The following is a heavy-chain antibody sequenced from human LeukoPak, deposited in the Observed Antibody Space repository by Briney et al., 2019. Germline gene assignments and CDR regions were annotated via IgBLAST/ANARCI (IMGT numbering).Heavy chain of an antibody. CDR1: GFTFSSHA. V-gene: IGHV3-23*01. CDR2: ISGSGAST. D-gene: IGHD2-15*01. Sequence: AGGSLRLSCAASGFTFSSHAMSWVRQAPGKGLEWVSAISGSGASTYYADSVRGRFTISRDNSKNTLYLHMSSLRAEDTAAYYCAKECSGGSCYSAGQSYYYGMDVWGQGTTVTVSS. CDR3: AKECSGGSCYSAGQSYYYGMDV. J-gene: IGHJ6*02.